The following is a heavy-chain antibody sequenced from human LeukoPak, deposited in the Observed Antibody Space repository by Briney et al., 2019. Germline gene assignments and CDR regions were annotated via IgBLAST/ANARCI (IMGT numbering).Heavy chain of an antibody. Sequence: GGSLRLSCAASGFTFSSYWMHWVRQAPGKGLVWVSRTNSDGSSTSYADSVKGRFTISRDNAKNTLYLQMNSLRAEDTAVYYCARDPYRSSTSCYLINWFDPWGQGTLVTVSS. D-gene: IGHD2-2*01. CDR1: GFTFSSYW. CDR3: ARDPYRSSTSCYLINWFDP. J-gene: IGHJ5*02. V-gene: IGHV3-74*01. CDR2: TNSDGSST.